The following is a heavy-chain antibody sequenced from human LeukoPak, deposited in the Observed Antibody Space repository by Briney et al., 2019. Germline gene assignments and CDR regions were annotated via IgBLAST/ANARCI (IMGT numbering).Heavy chain of an antibody. V-gene: IGHV4-39*01. CDR1: GGSISSSSYY. D-gene: IGHD3-22*01. CDR2: TYYSGST. CDR3: ARQAYYDSSGYYDFDY. Sequence: ASETLSLTCTVSGGSISSSSYYWGWIRQPPGKGLEWIGSTYYSGSTYYNPSLKSRVTISVDTSKNQFSLKLSSVTAADTAVYYCARQAYYDSSGYYDFDYWGQGTLVTVSS. J-gene: IGHJ4*02.